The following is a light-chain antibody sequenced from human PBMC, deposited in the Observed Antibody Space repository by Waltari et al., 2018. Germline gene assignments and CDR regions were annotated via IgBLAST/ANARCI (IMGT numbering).Light chain of an antibody. CDR1: ASNIGSHY. CDR2: TSN. J-gene: IGLJ1*01. V-gene: IGLV1-47*01. CDR3: AAWDDNLRGYV. Sequence: QSVLTQPPSASGTPGQRVTISCSGTASNIGSHYVSWYQQVPGPAPQLLIFTSNRRPSGVPDRFSGSRSGTSASLAISGLQSGDEADYYCAAWDDNLRGYVFGTGTRVTVL.